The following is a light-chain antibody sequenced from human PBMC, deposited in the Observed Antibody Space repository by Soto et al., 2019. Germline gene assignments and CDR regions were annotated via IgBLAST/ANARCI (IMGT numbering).Light chain of an antibody. V-gene: IGLV2-8*01. CDR2: EVS. J-gene: IGLJ3*02. Sequence: QSALTQPPSASGSPGQSVTISCTGTRSDVGAYKYVSWYQQYPGKAPKLGIYEVSKRPSGVADRFSGSKSGNTASLTVSGLQAEDEADYYCTSYVGSNIWVFGGGTKLTVL. CDR3: TSYVGSNIWV. CDR1: RSDVGAYKY.